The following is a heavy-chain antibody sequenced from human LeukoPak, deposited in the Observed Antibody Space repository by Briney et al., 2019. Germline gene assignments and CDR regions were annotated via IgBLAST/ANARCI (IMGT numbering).Heavy chain of an antibody. J-gene: IGHJ6*03. D-gene: IGHD3-3*01. Sequence: ASVKVSCKASGYTFTSYYMHWVRQAPGQGLEWMGWINPNSGGTNHAQKFQGRVTMTRDTSISTAYLELSRLRSDDTAVYYCARDHSNDFWSGSGPLYYMDVWGKGTTVTVSS. CDR2: INPNSGGT. CDR1: GYTFTSYY. V-gene: IGHV1-2*02. CDR3: ARDHSNDFWSGSGPLYYMDV.